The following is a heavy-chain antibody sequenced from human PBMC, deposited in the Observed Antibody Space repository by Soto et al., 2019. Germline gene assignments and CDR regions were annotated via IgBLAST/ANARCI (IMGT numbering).Heavy chain of an antibody. CDR3: ARPRPAASGRTFDY. CDR2: INTGGNT. J-gene: IGHJ4*02. D-gene: IGHD2-2*01. CDR1: GGSFSIGDYY. V-gene: IGHV4-39*01. Sequence: QLQLQLAGPGLMKPSETLSLTCTVSGGSFSIGDYYWGWIRQPPGKGLDWIASINTGGNTYYNPSLKSRPAISVDTSRNQCSLSLRSVTGADTAIYYCARPRPAASGRTFDYWGQGTLVTVSS.